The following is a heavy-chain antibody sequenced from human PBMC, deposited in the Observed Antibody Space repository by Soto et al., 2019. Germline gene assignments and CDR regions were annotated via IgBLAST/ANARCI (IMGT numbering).Heavy chain of an antibody. V-gene: IGHV4-39*01. CDR1: GGSISSSSYS. D-gene: IGHD2-2*01. CDR2: IYYSGST. J-gene: IGHJ5*02. CDR3: ARHSGPYASSWFDA. Sequence: ETLSLTCTVSGGSISSSSYSWGWIRQPPGKGLEWSGSIYYSGSTYYNPSLKSRVTISINTSKNQMSLELTSVTAADTAVYYCARHSGPYASSWFDAWGQGTLVTVSS.